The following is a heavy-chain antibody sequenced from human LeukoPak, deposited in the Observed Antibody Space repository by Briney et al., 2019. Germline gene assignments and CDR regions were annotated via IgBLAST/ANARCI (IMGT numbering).Heavy chain of an antibody. D-gene: IGHD5-24*01. CDR1: GFTVSSYD. CDR2: IGDGGGGT. J-gene: IGHJ2*01. Sequence: SLRLSCAASGFTVSSYDMTWVRQAPGKGVEWVSSIGDGGGGTYADSVKDRFTISRDKSKNTLYLQMNSLRAEDTAIYYCAKTIPYWYFDLWGRGTLVTVSS. V-gene: IGHV3-23*01. CDR3: AKTIPYWYFDL.